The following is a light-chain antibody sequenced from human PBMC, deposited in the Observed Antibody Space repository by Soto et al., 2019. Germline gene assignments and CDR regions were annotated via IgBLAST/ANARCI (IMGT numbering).Light chain of an antibody. Sequence: QSVLTQPPSASGSPGQSVTISCTGTKSDIGVYDFVSWYQQHPGKAPRLMIFDVSERPSGVPDRFSGSKSGNTASLTISGLQDEDEADYYCCLYAVTFYVFGTGTKVTVL. CDR1: KSDIGVYDF. CDR3: CLYAVTFYV. J-gene: IGLJ1*01. V-gene: IGLV2-8*01. CDR2: DVS.